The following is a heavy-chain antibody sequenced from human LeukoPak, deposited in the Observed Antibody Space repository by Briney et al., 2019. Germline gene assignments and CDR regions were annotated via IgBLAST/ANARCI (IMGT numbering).Heavy chain of an antibody. CDR1: GFTFSSYG. V-gene: IGHV3-30*03. CDR3: ARGGYCSGGSCYDIFDY. CDR2: ISYDGSNK. J-gene: IGHJ4*02. Sequence: GRSLRLSCAASGFTFSSYGMHWVRQAPGKGLEWVAVISYDGSNKYYADSVKGRFTISRDNAKNTLYLQMNSLRAEDTAVYYCARGGYCSGGSCYDIFDYWGQGTLVTVSS. D-gene: IGHD2-15*01.